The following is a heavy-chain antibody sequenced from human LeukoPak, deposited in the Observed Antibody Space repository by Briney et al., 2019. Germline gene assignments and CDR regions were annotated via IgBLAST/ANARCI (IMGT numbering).Heavy chain of an antibody. J-gene: IGHJ4*03. CDR3: ARGPTISETGYFDF. V-gene: IGHV4-34*01. D-gene: IGHD1-1*01. CDR2: IDHRGDT. CDR1: GGSFSRYY. Sequence: SETLPLTCAVYGGSFSRYYWSWIRQSPGKGLEWIAEIDHRGDTNYNPSVKSRVTISVDTSKNQFSLKVRSLSAADTAVYYCARGPTISETGYFDFWGQGTPVTVSS.